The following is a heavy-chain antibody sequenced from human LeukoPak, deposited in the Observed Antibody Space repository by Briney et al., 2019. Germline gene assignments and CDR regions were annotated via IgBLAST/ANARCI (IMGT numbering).Heavy chain of an antibody. V-gene: IGHV4-59*08. CDR1: GGSISSYY. CDR2: IYYTGST. CDR3: ASYGVGFNY. J-gene: IGHJ4*02. Sequence: SETLSLTCTVSGGSISSYYWSWIRQPPGKGLEWIGYIYYTGSTNYNPSLKSRVTISVDTSKNQFSLKLSSVTAAGTAVYDCASYGVGFNYWGEGTLVTVSS. D-gene: IGHD4-17*01.